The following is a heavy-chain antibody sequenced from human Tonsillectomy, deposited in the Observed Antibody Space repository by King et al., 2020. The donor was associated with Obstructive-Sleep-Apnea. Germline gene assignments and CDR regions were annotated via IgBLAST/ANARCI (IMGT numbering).Heavy chain of an antibody. Sequence: VQLVESGGGLVQPGGSLRLSCASSVVNFSSEAMSWVRQAPGKGRGWVAAIRGCGCVTYFAGTVNGPFTLPRDNSKNTRYLQMNSLRAEDTAVYYCAKDHGIAVAGAPPGGGYWGQGTLVTVSS. V-gene: IGHV3-23*04. CDR2: IRGCGCVT. D-gene: IGHD6-19*01. J-gene: IGHJ4*02. CDR3: AKDHGIAVAGAPPGGGY. CDR1: VVNFSSEA.